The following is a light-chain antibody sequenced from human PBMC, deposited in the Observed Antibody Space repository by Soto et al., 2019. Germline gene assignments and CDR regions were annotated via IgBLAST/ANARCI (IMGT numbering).Light chain of an antibody. CDR1: QRISSW. V-gene: IGKV1-5*03. CDR3: QQYNSYPWT. CDR2: KAS. J-gene: IGKJ1*01. Sequence: DIQMTQSPFTLSASVGDRVTITCRASQRISSWLAWHQQKPGKAPKLRIYKASSLESGVPSRFSGSGSGTEFTLTISSLQPDDFAAYYCQQYNSYPWTFGQGTKVEIK.